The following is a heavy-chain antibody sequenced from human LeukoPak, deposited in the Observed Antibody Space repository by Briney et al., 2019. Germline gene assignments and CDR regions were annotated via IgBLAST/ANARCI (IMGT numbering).Heavy chain of an antibody. CDR3: AKTRPLDSSSWSHGDY. CDR2: ISGSGDST. V-gene: IGHV3-23*01. Sequence: GGSLRPSCAASGFTFSSYAMSWVRQAPGKGLEWVSAISGSGDSTYYGDSVKGRFTISRDNSKNTLYLQMNSLRAEDTAVYYCAKTRPLDSSSWSHGDYWGQGTLVTVSS. J-gene: IGHJ4*02. D-gene: IGHD6-13*01. CDR1: GFTFSSYA.